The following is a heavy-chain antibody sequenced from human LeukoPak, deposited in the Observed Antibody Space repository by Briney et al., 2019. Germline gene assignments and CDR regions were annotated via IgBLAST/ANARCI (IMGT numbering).Heavy chain of an antibody. J-gene: IGHJ4*02. CDR3: ARDTPNDILTGYNNFGY. CDR1: GYTFTSYG. CDR2: ISAYNGNT. V-gene: IGHV1-18*04. Sequence: ASVKVSCKASGYTFTSYGISWVRQPPGQGLEWMGLISAYNGNTNYAQKLQGRVTMTTDTSTSTAYMELRSLRSDDTAVYYCARDTPNDILTGYNNFGYWGQGTLVTVSS. D-gene: IGHD3-9*01.